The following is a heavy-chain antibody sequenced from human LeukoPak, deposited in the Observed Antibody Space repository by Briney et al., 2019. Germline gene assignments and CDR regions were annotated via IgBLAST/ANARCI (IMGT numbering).Heavy chain of an antibody. J-gene: IGHJ3*02. D-gene: IGHD4-17*01. Sequence: GGSLRLSCAASGFTFSSHAMHWVRQAPGKGLEWVAIVSYDGSIKYYADSVKGRFTISRDNSKNTLYLQMDSLRAEDTAVYYCARERTVTNADAFDIWGQGTMVTVSS. V-gene: IGHV3-30-3*01. CDR3: ARERTVTNADAFDI. CDR1: GFTFSSHA. CDR2: VSYDGSIK.